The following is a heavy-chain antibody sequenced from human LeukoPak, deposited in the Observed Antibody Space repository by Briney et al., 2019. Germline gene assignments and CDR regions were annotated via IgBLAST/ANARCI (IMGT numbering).Heavy chain of an antibody. V-gene: IGHV3-7*01. CDR3: ARGFVLMVSAMGAFDC. Sequence: GGSLRLSCAASGFTFSSYWMSWVRQAPGKGLEWVANIKQDGSEKYYVDSVKGRFTISRDNAKNSLLLQMNSLRAEDTAVYYCARGFVLMVSAMGAFDCWGQGTLVTVSS. CDR1: GFTFSSYW. CDR2: IKQDGSEK. D-gene: IGHD2-8*01. J-gene: IGHJ4*02.